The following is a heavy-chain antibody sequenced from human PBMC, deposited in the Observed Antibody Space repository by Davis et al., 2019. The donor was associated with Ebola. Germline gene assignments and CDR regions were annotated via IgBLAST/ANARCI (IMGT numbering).Heavy chain of an antibody. CDR2: ISTSGSDI. J-gene: IGHJ4*02. D-gene: IGHD2-21*02. CDR1: GFRFGDFY. Sequence: GGSLRLSCAASGFRFGDFYMSWIRQAPGKGLEWISSISTSGSDINYADSVKGRFTTFRDNAKNALYLQINSPRAEDTAIYYCARMIIMVTLFDYWGQGALVTVSS. CDR3: ARMIIMVTLFDY. V-gene: IGHV3-11*01.